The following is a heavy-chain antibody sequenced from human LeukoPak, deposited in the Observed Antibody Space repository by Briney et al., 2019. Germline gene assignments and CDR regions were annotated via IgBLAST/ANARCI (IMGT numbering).Heavy chain of an antibody. J-gene: IGHJ6*02. CDR2: IIPIFGTA. D-gene: IGHD3-10*01. Sequence: GSSVTVSCKASGGTFSSYAISWVRQAPGQGLEWMGGIIPIFGTANYAQQFQGRVAITADESTSTAYMELSSLRSEDTAVYYCAGRPRVSGYYYYGMDVWGQGTTVTVSS. CDR1: GGTFSSYA. CDR3: AGRPRVSGYYYYGMDV. V-gene: IGHV1-69*01.